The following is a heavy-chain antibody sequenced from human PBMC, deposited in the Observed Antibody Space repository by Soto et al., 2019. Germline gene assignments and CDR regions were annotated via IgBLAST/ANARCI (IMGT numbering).Heavy chain of an antibody. D-gene: IGHD1-26*01. J-gene: IGHJ4*02. V-gene: IGHV3-30*18. CDR2: VSYDGSNK. Sequence: QVQLVESGGGVVKPGRSLRLSCVASGFTLSHYDMNWVRQAPGKGLEWVAVVSYDGSNKYYGDSVRGGFTISRDNSKNTVYLQMNILRAEDTAVYYCAKGELINPQLFEFWGQGALVSVSS. CDR3: AKGELINPQLFEF. CDR1: GFTLSHYD.